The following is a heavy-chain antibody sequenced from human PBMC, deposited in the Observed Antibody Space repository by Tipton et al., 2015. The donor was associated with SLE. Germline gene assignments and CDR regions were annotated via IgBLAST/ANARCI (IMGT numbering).Heavy chain of an antibody. CDR1: VGSNSSSSYY. J-gene: IGHJ5*02. V-gene: IGHV4-39*07. Sequence: TLSLTCTVSVGSNSSSSYYWGWIRQPPGKGLVWIGSIYYSGSTYYNPPLKSRVTISVDTAKNQFSLKLSSVTAADTAAYYCARDYRGLGATTWFDPWGQGTLVTVSS. CDR3: ARDYRGLGATTWFDP. CDR2: IYYSGST. D-gene: IGHD1-26*01.